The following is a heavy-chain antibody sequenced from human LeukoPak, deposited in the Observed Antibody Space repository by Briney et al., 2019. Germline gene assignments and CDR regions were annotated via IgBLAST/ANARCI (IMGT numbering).Heavy chain of an antibody. CDR2: TRNKANSYTT. J-gene: IGHJ4*02. V-gene: IGHV3-72*01. D-gene: IGHD6-13*01. CDR3: ARVGAAAGTHFDY. Sequence: GGSLRLSCAASGFTFSDHYMDWVRQAPGKGLEWVGRTRNKANSYTTEYAASVKGRFTISRDDSKNSLYLQMNSLKTEDTAVYYCARVGAAAGTHFDYWGQGTLVTVSS. CDR1: GFTFSDHY.